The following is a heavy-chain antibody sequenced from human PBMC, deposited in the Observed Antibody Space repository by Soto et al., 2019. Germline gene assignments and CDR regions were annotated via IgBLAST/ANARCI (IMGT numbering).Heavy chain of an antibody. CDR3: ARGRHSTDLKYCYYYGMDV. CDR1: GGSFSGYY. CDR2: INHSGST. Sequence: PSETLSLTCAVYGGSFSGYYWSWIRQPPGKGLEWIGEINHSGSTNYNPSLKSRVTISVDTSKNQFSLKLSSVTAADTAVYYCARGRHSTDLKYCYYYGMDVWGQGTTVTVSS. V-gene: IGHV4-34*01. J-gene: IGHJ6*02. D-gene: IGHD6-13*01.